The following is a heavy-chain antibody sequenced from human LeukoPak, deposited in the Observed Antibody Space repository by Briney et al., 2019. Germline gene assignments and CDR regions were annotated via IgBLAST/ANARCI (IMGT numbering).Heavy chain of an antibody. Sequence: SETLSLTCTVSGGSLGSNYWTWIRQPAGKGLEWIGRIYTSGSYNYNPSLNSRVTMSVDTSRNQVSLRVRSVTAADTAVYYCATEGDSTAELAYWGQGTLVTVSS. CDR2: IYTSGSY. J-gene: IGHJ4*02. D-gene: IGHD2/OR15-2a*01. CDR1: GGSLGSNY. CDR3: ATEGDSTAELAY. V-gene: IGHV4-4*07.